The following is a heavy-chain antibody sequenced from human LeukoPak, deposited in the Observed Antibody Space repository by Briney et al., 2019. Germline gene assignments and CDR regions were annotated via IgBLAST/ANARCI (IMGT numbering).Heavy chain of an antibody. D-gene: IGHD7-27*01. Sequence: ASVKVSCKASGYTFTAYYIHWVRQAPGQGLEWRGWINPNTGGTNYAQKFQGRATITRDTSINTVYMDLSRLTSDDTALYYCARDHNSENWGSLGGWGQGTLVTVSS. CDR1: GYTFTAYY. CDR2: INPNTGGT. CDR3: ARDHNSENWGSLGG. V-gene: IGHV1-2*02. J-gene: IGHJ4*02.